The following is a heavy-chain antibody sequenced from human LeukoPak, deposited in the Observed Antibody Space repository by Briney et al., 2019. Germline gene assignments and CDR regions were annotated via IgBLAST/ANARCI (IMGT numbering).Heavy chain of an antibody. CDR1: GYTFTGYY. V-gene: IGHV1-2*06. D-gene: IGHD3-3*01. CDR2: INPNSGGT. J-gene: IGHJ4*02. CDR3: ARVRAFGVVILGY. Sequence: ASVKVSCKASGYTFTGYYMHWVRQAPGQGLEWMGRINPNSGGTNYAQKFQGRVIMTRDTSISTAYMELSSLRSEDTAVYYCARVRAFGVVILGYWGQGTLVTVSS.